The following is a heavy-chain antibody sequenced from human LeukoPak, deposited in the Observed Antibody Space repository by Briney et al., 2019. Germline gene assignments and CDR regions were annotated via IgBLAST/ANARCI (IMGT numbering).Heavy chain of an antibody. CDR3: ATETVTTAYYYYYGMDV. Sequence: ASVKVSCKVSGYTLTELSMHWVRQAPGKGLEWMGGFDPEDGETIYAQKFQGRVTMTEDTSTDTAYMELSSLRSEDTAVYYCATETVTTAYYYYYGMDVWGQETTVTVSS. D-gene: IGHD4-17*01. V-gene: IGHV1-24*01. J-gene: IGHJ6*02. CDR1: GYTLTELS. CDR2: FDPEDGET.